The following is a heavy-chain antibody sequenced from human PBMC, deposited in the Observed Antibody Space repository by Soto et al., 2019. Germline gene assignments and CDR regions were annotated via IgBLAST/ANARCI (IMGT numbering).Heavy chain of an antibody. CDR2: ISSNGGST. J-gene: IGHJ3*02. CDR3: AKEGGQQLSSAFDI. Sequence: GGSLRLSCAASGFTFSSYAMHWVRQAPGKGLEYVSAISSNGGSTYYADSVKGRFTISRDNSKNTLYLQMGSLRAEDTAVYYCAKEGGQQLSSAFDIWGQGTMVTVSS. CDR1: GFTFSSYA. D-gene: IGHD6-13*01. V-gene: IGHV3-64*02.